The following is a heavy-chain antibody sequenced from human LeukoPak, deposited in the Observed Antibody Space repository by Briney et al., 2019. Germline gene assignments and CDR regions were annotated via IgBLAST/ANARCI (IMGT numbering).Heavy chain of an antibody. CDR1: GFSFNIYY. J-gene: IGHJ6*03. V-gene: IGHV3-74*01. Sequence: PGGSLRLSCGVSGFSFNIYYMSWVRQAPGKGLVWVSRISSDGSSTDYADSVKGRVTISRDNAKNTVYLQMNSLRVEDTAVYYCARGHCTSASCYTFGDYYYYYMDVWGKGTTVTVSS. CDR2: ISSDGSST. CDR3: ARGHCTSASCYTFGDYYYYYMDV. D-gene: IGHD2-2*02.